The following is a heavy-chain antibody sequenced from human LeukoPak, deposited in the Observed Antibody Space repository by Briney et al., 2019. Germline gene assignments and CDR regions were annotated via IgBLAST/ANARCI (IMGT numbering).Heavy chain of an antibody. CDR3: ARGSTMTFLNLYWYFDL. CDR1: GFTSSSYA. Sequence: GGSLRLSCAASGFTSSSYAMHWVRQAPGKGLEWVAVISYDGSNKYYADSVKGRFTISRDNSKNTLYLQMNSLRAEDTAVYFCARGSTMTFLNLYWYFDLWGRGTLVTVSS. CDR2: ISYDGSNK. V-gene: IGHV3-30-3*01. D-gene: IGHD3-22*01. J-gene: IGHJ2*01.